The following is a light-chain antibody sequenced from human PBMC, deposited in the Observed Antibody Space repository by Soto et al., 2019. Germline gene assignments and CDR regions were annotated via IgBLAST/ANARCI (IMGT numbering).Light chain of an antibody. Sequence: QSALTQPASVSGSPGQSITISCSGTNSDVGGYNSVSWYQQHPGKAPKVMIYDVSNRPSGVSNRFSGSKSGNTASLTISGLQAEDEADYYCCSYTSSITYVFGTGTKVT. J-gene: IGLJ1*01. V-gene: IGLV2-14*03. CDR3: CSYTSSITYV. CDR2: DVS. CDR1: NSDVGGYNS.